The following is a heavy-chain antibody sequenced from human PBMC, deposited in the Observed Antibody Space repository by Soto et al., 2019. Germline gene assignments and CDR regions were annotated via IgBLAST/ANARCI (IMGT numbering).Heavy chain of an antibody. CDR1: GGTFSSYT. J-gene: IGHJ4*02. CDR2: IIPILGIA. V-gene: IGHV1-69*02. Sequence: ASVKVSCKASGGTFSSYTISWLRQAPGQGLEWMGRIIPILGIANYAQKFQGRVTITADKSTSTAYMELSSLRSEDTAVYYCARGVPGSYYNPFDYWGQGTLVTVSS. D-gene: IGHD3-10*01. CDR3: ARGVPGSYYNPFDY.